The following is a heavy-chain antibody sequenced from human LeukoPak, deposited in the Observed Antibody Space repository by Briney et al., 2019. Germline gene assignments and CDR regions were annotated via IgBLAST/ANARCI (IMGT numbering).Heavy chain of an antibody. CDR3: ARVGVVLMVYAMRGYNWFDP. V-gene: IGHV4-59*08. CDR1: GGSIRSYY. D-gene: IGHD2-8*01. Sequence: SETLSLTCTVSGGSIRSYYWSWIRQPSGKGLEWIGCFFFGGSTDYNPSLQSRVTISVDTSKNQLSLRVSSVTASDTAVYYCARVGVVLMVYAMRGYNWFDPWGQGTLVTVSS. J-gene: IGHJ5*02. CDR2: FFFGGST.